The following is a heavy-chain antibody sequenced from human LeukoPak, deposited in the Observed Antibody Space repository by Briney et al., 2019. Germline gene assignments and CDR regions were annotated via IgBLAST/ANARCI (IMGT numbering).Heavy chain of an antibody. J-gene: IGHJ3*02. V-gene: IGHV1-58*02. CDR2: IAVGSGNT. CDR3: ATPRDGDYQNDAFDI. CDR1: GFTFTNSA. Sequence: GTSVKVSCKASGFTFTNSAMQWVRQARGQRLEWIGWIAVGSGNTNYAQKFQERVTITRDMSTSTAYMELSSLRSEDTAVYYCATPRDGDYQNDAFDIWGQGTMVTVSS. D-gene: IGHD4-17*01.